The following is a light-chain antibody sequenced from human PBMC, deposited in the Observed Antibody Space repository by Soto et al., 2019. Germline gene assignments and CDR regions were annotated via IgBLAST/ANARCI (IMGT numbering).Light chain of an antibody. CDR1: NIESKS. Sequence: SYELTQPPSVSVAPGQTARISCGGNNIESKSVHWYQEKPGQAPVVVVYDDSHRPSGIPERLSGSNSGNTATLTVSRVEAGDEADYYCQVWDSSSEFVVFGGGTKLTVL. V-gene: IGLV3-21*02. CDR2: DDS. CDR3: QVWDSSSEFVV. J-gene: IGLJ2*01.